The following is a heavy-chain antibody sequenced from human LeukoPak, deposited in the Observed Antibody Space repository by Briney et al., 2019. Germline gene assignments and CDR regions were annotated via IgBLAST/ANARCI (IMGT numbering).Heavy chain of an antibody. CDR1: GFTFSSYG. D-gene: IGHD3-3*01. Sequence: GESLRLSCAASGFTFSSYGMHWVRQAPGKGLEWVAFIRYDGSNKYYADSVKGRFTISRDNSKNTLYLQMNSLRAEDTAVYYCARDGYYDFWSGSYQNYMDVWGKGTTVTVSS. V-gene: IGHV3-30*02. J-gene: IGHJ6*03. CDR2: IRYDGSNK. CDR3: ARDGYYDFWSGSYQNYMDV.